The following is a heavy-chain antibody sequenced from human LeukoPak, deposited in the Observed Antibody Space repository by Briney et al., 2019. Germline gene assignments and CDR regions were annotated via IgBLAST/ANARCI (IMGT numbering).Heavy chain of an antibody. J-gene: IGHJ5*02. V-gene: IGHV4-59*01. CDR3: ASILYSSGWHGSDL. D-gene: IGHD6-19*01. CDR1: GGSIRNYY. Sequence: SGTLSLTCTVSGGSIRNYYWSWIRQPPGKRLEWIGYLYHSGNTNYNPSLKSRVSTSVDTSKNQFSLTLRSVTAADTAVYFCASILYSSGWHGSDLWGPGTQVTVSS. CDR2: LYHSGNT.